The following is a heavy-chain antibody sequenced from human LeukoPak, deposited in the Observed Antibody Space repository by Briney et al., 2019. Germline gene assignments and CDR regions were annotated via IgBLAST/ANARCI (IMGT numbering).Heavy chain of an antibody. CDR2: IYHSGST. CDR1: GGSISSGGYY. J-gene: IGHJ4*02. V-gene: IGHV4-31*03. D-gene: IGHD3-10*01. Sequence: SQTLSLTCTVSGGSISSGGYYWSWIRQHPGKGLEWIGYIYHSGSTYYNPSLKSRVTISVDTSKNQFSLKLSSVTAADTAVYYCARATGELLSYFDYWGQGTLVTVSS. CDR3: ARATGELLSYFDY.